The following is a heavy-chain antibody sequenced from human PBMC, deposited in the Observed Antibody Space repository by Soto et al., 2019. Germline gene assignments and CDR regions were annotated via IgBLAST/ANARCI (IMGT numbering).Heavy chain of an antibody. Sequence: SETLSLTCTVSGGSISSYYWSWIRQPPGKGLEWIGYIYYSGSTNYNPSLKSRVTISVDTSKNQFSLKLSSVTAADTAVYYCARVIRGLQNYYYGMDVWGQGTTVTVSS. D-gene: IGHD3-10*01. CDR2: IYYSGST. CDR1: GGSISSYY. V-gene: IGHV4-59*01. CDR3: ARVIRGLQNYYYGMDV. J-gene: IGHJ6*02.